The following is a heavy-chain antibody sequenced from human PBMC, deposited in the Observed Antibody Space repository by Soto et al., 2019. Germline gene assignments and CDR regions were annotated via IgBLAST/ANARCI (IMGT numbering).Heavy chain of an antibody. D-gene: IGHD3-10*01. Sequence: QVQLVESGGGVVQPGRSLRLSCAASGFTFSSYAMHWVRQAPDKGLEWVAVISYDGSNKYFADSVKGRFTISRDNSENTLYLQMNSLRAEDTAVYYCARQLVYWGQGTLVTVSS. CDR3: ARQLVY. CDR2: ISYDGSNK. V-gene: IGHV3-30-3*01. CDR1: GFTFSSYA. J-gene: IGHJ4*02.